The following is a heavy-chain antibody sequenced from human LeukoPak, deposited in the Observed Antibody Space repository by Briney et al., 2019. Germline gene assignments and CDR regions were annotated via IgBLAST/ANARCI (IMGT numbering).Heavy chain of an antibody. D-gene: IGHD2-15*01. Sequence: SVKVSCKASGGTFSSYAISWVRQAPGQGLEWMGGIIPIFGTANYAQKFQGRVTIIADESTSTAYMELSSLRSEDTAVYYCARGPRYCSGGSCYSKYNWFDPWGQGTLVTVSS. V-gene: IGHV1-69*01. CDR2: IIPIFGTA. CDR3: ARGPRYCSGGSCYSKYNWFDP. J-gene: IGHJ5*02. CDR1: GGTFSSYA.